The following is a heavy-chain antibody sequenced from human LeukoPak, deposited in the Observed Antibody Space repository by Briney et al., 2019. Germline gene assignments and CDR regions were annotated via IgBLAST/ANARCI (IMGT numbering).Heavy chain of an antibody. V-gene: IGHV2-70*04. CDR2: IDWDDDK. CDR1: GFSLSTSGMR. Sequence: SGPTLVNPTQTLTLTCTFSGFSLSTSGMRVSWIRQPPGKALEWLARIDWDDDKFYSTSLKTRLTISKDTSKNQVVLTMTNMDPVATATYYCAREGLWFGDPQRGYFFDYWGQGTLVTVSS. D-gene: IGHD3-10*01. CDR3: AREGLWFGDPQRGYFFDY. J-gene: IGHJ4*02.